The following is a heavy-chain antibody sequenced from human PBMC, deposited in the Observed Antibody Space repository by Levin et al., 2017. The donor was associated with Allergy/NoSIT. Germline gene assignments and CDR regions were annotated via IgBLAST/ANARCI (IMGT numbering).Heavy chain of an antibody. CDR1: GFTFSSSW. D-gene: IGHD6-19*01. CDR3: AKGGWFPDY. V-gene: IGHV3-7*01. Sequence: PGGSLRLSCVGSGFTFSSSWMSWVRQAPGKRLEWMAYIKGDGSEKHYVDSVKGRFTISRDNAKNSLYFQMNNLRDEDTAVYFCAKGGWFPDYWGRGTLVTVSS. CDR2: IKGDGSEK. J-gene: IGHJ4*02.